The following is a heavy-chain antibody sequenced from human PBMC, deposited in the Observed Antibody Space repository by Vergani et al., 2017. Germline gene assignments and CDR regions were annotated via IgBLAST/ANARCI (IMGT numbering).Heavy chain of an antibody. V-gene: IGHV3-21*01. CDR1: GFTFSSYA. CDR3: ATAGVGATYNWFDP. Sequence: EVQLVESGGGLVQPGGSLRLSCAASGFTFSSYAMSWVRQAPGKGLEWVSSISSSSSYIYYADSVKGRFTISRDNAKNSLYLQMNSLRAEDTAVYYCATAGVGATYNWFDPWGQGTLVTVSS. CDR2: ISSSSSYI. J-gene: IGHJ5*02. D-gene: IGHD1-26*01.